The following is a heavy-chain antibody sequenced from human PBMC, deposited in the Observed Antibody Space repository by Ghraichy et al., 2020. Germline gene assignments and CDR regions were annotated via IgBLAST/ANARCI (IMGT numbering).Heavy chain of an antibody. CDR2: IGIAGDT. V-gene: IGHV3-13*01. J-gene: IGHJ6*02. CDR1: GFTFSNCD. CDR3: VRQCTELRDQLYYYYGMDV. D-gene: IGHD2-15*01. Sequence: GGSLRLSCAASGFTFSNCDMHWVRQVTGKGLQWVSGIGIAGDTHYLDSVKSRVTISRENAKNSLYLQLNSLRAADSAVYFCVRQCTELRDQLYYYYGMDVWRHGGTVTVSS.